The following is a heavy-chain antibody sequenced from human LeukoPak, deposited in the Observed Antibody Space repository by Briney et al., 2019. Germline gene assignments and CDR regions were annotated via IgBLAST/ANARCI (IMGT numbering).Heavy chain of an antibody. CDR2: ISYEGGTT. D-gene: IGHD2-15*01. CDR3: VKEETPRISTWYDN. V-gene: IGHV3-30*18. J-gene: IGHJ4*02. CDR1: GFTFSDFG. Sequence: GGSLRLSCAGTGFTFSDFGMHWVRQAPGKGLDWVAVISYEGGTTHYADSVRGRFTISSDNSRNTLFLQMDSLRPEDTALYFCVKEETPRISTWYDNWGQGTLVTVSS.